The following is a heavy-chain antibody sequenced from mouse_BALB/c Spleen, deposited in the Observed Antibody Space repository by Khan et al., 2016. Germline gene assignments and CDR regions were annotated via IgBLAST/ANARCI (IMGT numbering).Heavy chain of an antibody. CDR2: IDPYNGVS. D-gene: IGHD2-2*01. Sequence: VRLQQSGPELVKPGASVKVSCKGSGYAFTTYNMYWVKQSHGKSLEWIGYIDPYNGVSSYNQKFKVKATLTVDESSSTAYMHLNSLTSEDSAVYYCARWDGNDVPFAYWGQGTLVTVSA. CDR3: ARWDGNDVPFAY. CDR1: GYAFTTYN. V-gene: IGHV1S135*01. J-gene: IGHJ3*01.